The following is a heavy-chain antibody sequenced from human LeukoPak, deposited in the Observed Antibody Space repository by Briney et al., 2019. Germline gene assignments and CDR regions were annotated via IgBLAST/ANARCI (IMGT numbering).Heavy chain of an antibody. V-gene: IGHV3-15*01. CDR2: IKSKTDGGTS. Sequence: GGSLRLSCATSGLTFTNAWMSWFRQAPGKGLEWVGRIKSKTDGGTSDYAAPVQGRFTVSRDDSKNTLYLEMNSLKIEDTAVYYCATDPGEWEPIWGQGTMVTVSS. CDR3: ATDPGEWEPI. J-gene: IGHJ3*02. D-gene: IGHD1-26*01. CDR1: GLTFTNAW.